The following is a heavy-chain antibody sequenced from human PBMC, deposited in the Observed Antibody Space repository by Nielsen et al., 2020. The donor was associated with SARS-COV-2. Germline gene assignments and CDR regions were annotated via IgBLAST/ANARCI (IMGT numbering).Heavy chain of an antibody. CDR2: INSDGTRT. Sequence: GESLKISCAASGFTFSNYWMHWVRQVPGKGLVWVSRINSDGTRTNYADSVKGRFTISRDNAKNTLYLQMNSLRAEDTAVYYCAKVGQLAYYFDYWGQGTLVTVSS. D-gene: IGHD6-6*01. J-gene: IGHJ4*02. CDR3: AKVGQLAYYFDY. CDR1: GFTFSNYW. V-gene: IGHV3-74*01.